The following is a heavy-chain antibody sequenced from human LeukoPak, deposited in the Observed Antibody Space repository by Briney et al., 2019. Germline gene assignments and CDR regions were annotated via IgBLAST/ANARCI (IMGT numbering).Heavy chain of an antibody. CDR1: GGTFSSYA. V-gene: IGHV1-69*04. CDR3: ASPLGSGSYKYYYYGMDV. Sequence: SVKVSCKASGGTFSSYAISWARQAPGQGLEWMGRIIPILGIANYAQKFQGRVTITADKSTSTAYMELSSLRSEDTAVYYCASPLGSGSYKYYYYGMDVWGQGTTVTVSS. CDR2: IIPILGIA. D-gene: IGHD3-10*01. J-gene: IGHJ6*02.